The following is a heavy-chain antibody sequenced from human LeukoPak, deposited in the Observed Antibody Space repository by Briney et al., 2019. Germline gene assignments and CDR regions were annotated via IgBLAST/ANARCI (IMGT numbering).Heavy chain of an antibody. CDR2: INHSGST. CDR3: ARVAQNLERIAVAGTSEWRANWYFDL. Sequence: SETLSLTCAVYGGSFTGYFWSWIRQAPGRGLEWIGDINHSGSTHYNPSLKSRLTMSVDTSKNQFSLKLRSVTAADTAVYYCARVAQNLERIAVAGTSEWRANWYFDLWGRGTLVTVSS. CDR1: GGSFTGYF. J-gene: IGHJ2*01. V-gene: IGHV4-34*01. D-gene: IGHD6-19*01.